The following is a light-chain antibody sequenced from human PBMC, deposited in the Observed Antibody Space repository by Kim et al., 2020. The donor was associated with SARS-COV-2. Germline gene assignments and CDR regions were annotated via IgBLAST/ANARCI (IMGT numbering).Light chain of an antibody. V-gene: IGKV3-15*01. Sequence: EIGMTQSAATLSVSPGERATLSCRASQSITSDLAWYQHKPGQAPRLLMYDTSTRATGIPARFSGSGSGTEFTLTISSLQSEDFAVYYCQQYNRWPLTFGGETKVDIK. J-gene: IGKJ4*01. CDR1: QSITSD. CDR2: DTS. CDR3: QQYNRWPLT.